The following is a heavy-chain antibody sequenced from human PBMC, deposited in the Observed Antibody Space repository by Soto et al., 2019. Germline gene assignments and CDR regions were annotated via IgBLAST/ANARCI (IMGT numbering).Heavy chain of an antibody. D-gene: IGHD3-16*01. J-gene: IGHJ6*01. CDR2: INPSGDSP. Sequence: QEQLVQSGAEVKKPGASVKVSCKSSGFIFNNYYIHWVRQAPGEGLEWMGIINPSGDSPTPAPKFPGRGTHTREPSTNTAYMELRRLGSGGPAGLLLGGSRRILEAKMGLDMDGRGQGNKVNLAS. V-gene: IGHV1-46*02. CDR1: GFIFNNYY. CDR3: GGSRRILEAKMGLDMDG.